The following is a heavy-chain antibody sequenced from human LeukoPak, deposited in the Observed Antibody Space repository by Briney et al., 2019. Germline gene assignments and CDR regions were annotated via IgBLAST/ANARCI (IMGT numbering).Heavy chain of an antibody. CDR2: ISSSSGTI. CDR3: ARDVATRYFDWLLGPDYYYYMDV. Sequence: GGSLRLSCTASGFTFSRDSMNWVRQAPGKGLEWVSYISSSSGTIYYADSVKGRCTISRDNAKHSLYLQMNSLRAEDTAVYYCARDVATRYFDWLLGPDYYYYMDVWGKGTTVTISS. D-gene: IGHD3-9*01. V-gene: IGHV3-48*01. CDR1: GFTFSRDS. J-gene: IGHJ6*03.